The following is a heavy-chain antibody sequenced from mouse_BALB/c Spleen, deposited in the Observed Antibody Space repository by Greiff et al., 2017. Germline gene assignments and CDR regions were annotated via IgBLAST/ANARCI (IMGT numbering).Heavy chain of an antibody. Sequence: QVQLKQSGAELVRPGTSVKVSCKASGYAFTNYLIEWVKQRPGQGLEWIGVINPGSGGTNYNEKFKGKATLTADKSSSTAYMQLSSLTSDDSAVYFCARSDHYYGSSPYYYAMDYWGQGTSVTVSS. CDR1: GYAFTNYL. D-gene: IGHD1-1*01. V-gene: IGHV1-54*01. CDR3: ARSDHYYGSSPYYYAMDY. J-gene: IGHJ4*01. CDR2: INPGSGGT.